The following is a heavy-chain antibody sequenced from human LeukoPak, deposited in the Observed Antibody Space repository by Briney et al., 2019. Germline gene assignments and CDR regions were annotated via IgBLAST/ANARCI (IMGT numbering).Heavy chain of an antibody. Sequence: GGSLRLSCAASGFTFSSYEMNWVRQAPGKGLEWVSYISSSSTTIYYADSVKGRFTISRDNAKNSVYLQMNSLRAEDTAVYYCARDRHKYYYDGSGYPPYWGQGTLVTVSS. CDR2: ISSSSTTI. V-gene: IGHV3-48*01. CDR3: ARDRHKYYYDGSGYPPY. J-gene: IGHJ4*02. CDR1: GFTFSSYE. D-gene: IGHD3-22*01.